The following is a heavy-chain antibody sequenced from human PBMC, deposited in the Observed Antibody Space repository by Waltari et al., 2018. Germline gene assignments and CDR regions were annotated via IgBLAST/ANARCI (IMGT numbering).Heavy chain of an antibody. J-gene: IGHJ4*02. CDR2: ISYRGCT. V-gene: IGHV4-39*01. Sequence: QLQLQESGPGLVKPSETLSLTCTVSGGSISSASYFWGWIRQPPGKGLGWIGSISYRGCTYYNPSLKSRVTISVDTSKNQFSLKLSSVTAADTAVYYCANLRRGDCSGGSCNSDYYFDYWGQGTLVTVSS. CDR3: ANLRRGDCSGGSCNSDYYFDY. CDR1: GGSISSASYF. D-gene: IGHD2-15*01.